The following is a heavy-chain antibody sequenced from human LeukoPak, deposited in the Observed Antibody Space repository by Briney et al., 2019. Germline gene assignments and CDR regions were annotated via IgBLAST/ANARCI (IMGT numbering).Heavy chain of an antibody. D-gene: IGHD5-24*01. Sequence: GRSLRLSCAASGFTFSSYGMHWVRQAPGKGLEWVAVIWYDGSNKYYADSVKGRFTISRDNSKNTLYLQMNSLRAEDTAVYYCARDFRWLQLRVDFYYGMDVWGQGTTVTVS. V-gene: IGHV3-33*01. CDR1: GFTFSSYG. CDR3: ARDFRWLQLRVDFYYGMDV. CDR2: IWYDGSNK. J-gene: IGHJ6*02.